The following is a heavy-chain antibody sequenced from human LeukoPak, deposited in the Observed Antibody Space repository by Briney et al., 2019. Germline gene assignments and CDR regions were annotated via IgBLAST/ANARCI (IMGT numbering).Heavy chain of an antibody. J-gene: IGHJ3*02. V-gene: IGHV4-31*03. D-gene: IGHD2-21*02. CDR2: IYYSGST. Sequence: PSETLSLTCTVSGGSITSRDYYWSWIRQSPGKGLEWIGYIYYSGSTYYNPSLKSRVTISVDTSKNQFSLKLSSVTAADTAVYYCARSGHIVVVTAIGAFDIWGQGTMVTVSS. CDR1: GGSITSRDYY. CDR3: ARSGHIVVVTAIGAFDI.